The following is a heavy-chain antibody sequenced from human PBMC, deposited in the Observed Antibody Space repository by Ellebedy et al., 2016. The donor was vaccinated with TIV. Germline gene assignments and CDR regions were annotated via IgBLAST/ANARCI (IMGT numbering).Heavy chain of an antibody. CDR3: AKDLGAGGGTVFRN. D-gene: IGHD2-8*02. J-gene: IGHJ1*01. V-gene: IGHV3-23*01. CDR1: GFTVSNYA. CDR2: ISGGSGDNT. Sequence: GGSLRLSXVASGFTVSNYAMSWVRQAPGKGLEWVSAISGGSGDNTYYPDSVKGRFTISRDNSKNTLYLQMNSLTVQDTAVYYCAKDLGAGGGTVFRNWGQGTLVTVSS.